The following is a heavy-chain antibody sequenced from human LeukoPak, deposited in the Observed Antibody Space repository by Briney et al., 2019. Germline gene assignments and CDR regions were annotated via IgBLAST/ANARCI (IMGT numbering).Heavy chain of an antibody. CDR2: ITDNGGNT. CDR1: GFTFPNYV. J-gene: IGHJ3*01. V-gene: IGHV3-23*01. CDR3: ANEYTKGDV. D-gene: IGHD2-8*01. Sequence: GGSLRLSCAASGFTFPNYVMNWVRQGPGKGLEWVSSITDNGGNTYYADSVKGRFTISRDNSKNTLYLQMNSLRVEDAAVYYCANEYTKGDVWGQGTVVTVSP.